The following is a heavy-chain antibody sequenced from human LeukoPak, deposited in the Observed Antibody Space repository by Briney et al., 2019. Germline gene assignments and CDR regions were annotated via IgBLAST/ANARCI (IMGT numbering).Heavy chain of an antibody. Sequence: PGGSLRLSCAASVFTFSTHWMSLVRQAPGNGREWVANIKQDVSEKYYVDSVKGRVTSSRDNAKNSQYLHMNSLRAEHTALYNYSRSRTPSPSDKNLNFRGQGALVIVSS. V-gene: IGHV3-7*01. CDR1: VFTFSTHW. CDR2: IKQDVSEK. J-gene: IGHJ4*02. D-gene: IGHD2-15*01. CDR3: SRSRTPSPSDKNLNF.